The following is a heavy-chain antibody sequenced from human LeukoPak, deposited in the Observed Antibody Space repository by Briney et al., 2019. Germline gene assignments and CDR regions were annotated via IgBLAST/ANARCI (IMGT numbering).Heavy chain of an antibody. D-gene: IGHD2-2*01. V-gene: IGHV3-74*01. Sequence: PGGSLRLSCAASGITFSGYWMHWVRQAPGKGPVWVSRINSDGSSTSYADSVKGRFTISRDNAKNTLFLQMNSLRAEDTAVYYCVRPSSSTITWGQGTLVTVSS. CDR2: INSDGSST. J-gene: IGHJ5*02. CDR3: VRPSSSTIT. CDR1: GITFSGYW.